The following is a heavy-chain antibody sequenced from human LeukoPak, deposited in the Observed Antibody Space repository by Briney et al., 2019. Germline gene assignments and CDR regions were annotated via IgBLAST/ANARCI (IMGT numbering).Heavy chain of an antibody. Sequence: SETLSLTCAVYGGSFSGYYWSWIRQPPGKGLEWIGEINHSGSTNYNPSLKSRVTISVDTSKNQFSLKLSSVTAADTAVYYCAILAGYSSSNYAFDIWGQGTMVTVS. CDR1: GGSFSGYY. V-gene: IGHV4-34*01. CDR2: INHSGST. J-gene: IGHJ3*02. D-gene: IGHD6-13*01. CDR3: AILAGYSSSNYAFDI.